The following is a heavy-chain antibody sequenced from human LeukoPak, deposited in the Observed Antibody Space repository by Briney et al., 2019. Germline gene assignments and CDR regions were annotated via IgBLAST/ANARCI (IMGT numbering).Heavy chain of an antibody. CDR3: AKDRVTAPFDY. V-gene: IGHV3-23*01. CDR1: GFTFSSYA. CDR2: VSGSGGTT. D-gene: IGHD2-21*02. J-gene: IGHJ4*02. Sequence: TGGSLRLSCEVSGFTFSSYAMNWVRQGPGKGLEWVSAVSGSGGTTYYADSVKGRFTISRDNSKNTLYLQMNSLRAEDTAVYYCAKDRVTAPFDYWGQGTLVTVSS.